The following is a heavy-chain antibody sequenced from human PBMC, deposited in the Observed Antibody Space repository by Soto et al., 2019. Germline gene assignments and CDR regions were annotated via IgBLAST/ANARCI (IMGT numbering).Heavy chain of an antibody. CDR3: AKDITRAWELRGAFDY. Sequence: GGSLRLSCAASGFTFSSYGMHWVRQAPGKGLEWVAVISYDGSNKYYADSVKGRFTISRDNSKNTLYLQMNSLRAEDTAVYYCAKDITRAWELRGAFDYWGQGTLVTVSS. J-gene: IGHJ4*02. D-gene: IGHD1-26*01. CDR2: ISYDGSNK. V-gene: IGHV3-30*18. CDR1: GFTFSSYG.